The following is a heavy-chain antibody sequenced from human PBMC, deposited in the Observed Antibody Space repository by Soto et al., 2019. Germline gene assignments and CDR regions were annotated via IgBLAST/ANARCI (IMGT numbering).Heavy chain of an antibody. CDR2: IYYSATT. CDR3: ARLRYCSGGSCYPVPFDY. CDR1: GCSISRYY. Sequence: SETLSLTFTFSGCSISRYYWNCIRQPPGKALEWIGYIYYSATTRYSPSFQGQVTISADKSISTAYLQWSSLKASDTAMYYCARLRYCSGGSCYPVPFDYWGQGTLVTVSS. V-gene: IGHV4-59*12. J-gene: IGHJ4*02. D-gene: IGHD2-15*01.